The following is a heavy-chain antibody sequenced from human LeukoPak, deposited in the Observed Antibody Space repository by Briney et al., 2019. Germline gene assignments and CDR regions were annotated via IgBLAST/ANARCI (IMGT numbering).Heavy chain of an antibody. V-gene: IGHV5-51*01. CDR2: INPADSEI. CDR1: EYSFTNSW. Sequence: GESLKISCKGSEYSFTNSWIGWVRQMPGKGLELMGIINPADSEIRYSPSFQGQVTISVDKSISTAYLQWSSLKASDTAMYYCARLNFGVAPRHFDYWGQGTLVTVSS. CDR3: ARLNFGVAPRHFDY. D-gene: IGHD3-3*01. J-gene: IGHJ4*02.